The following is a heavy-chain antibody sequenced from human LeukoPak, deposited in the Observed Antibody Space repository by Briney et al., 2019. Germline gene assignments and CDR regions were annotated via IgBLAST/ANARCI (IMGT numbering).Heavy chain of an antibody. J-gene: IGHJ4*02. CDR1: GGTFSSYA. D-gene: IGHD5-18*01. CDR3: ARDVWVLARYSCGPSYYFDY. V-gene: IGHV1-69*04. Sequence: SVKVSCKASGGTFSSYAISWVRQAPGQGLEWMGRIIPILGIANYAQKFQGRVTITADKSTSTAYMELSSLRSEDTAVYYCARDVWVLARYSCGPSYYFDYWGQGTLVTVSS. CDR2: IIPILGIA.